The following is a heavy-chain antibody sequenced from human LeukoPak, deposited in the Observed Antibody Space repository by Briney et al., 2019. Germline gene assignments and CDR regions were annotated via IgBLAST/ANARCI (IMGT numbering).Heavy chain of an antibody. CDR3: ARIAARRYFDY. V-gene: IGHV4-39*01. Sequence: PSETLSLTYTASGGSISSSSYYWGWIRQPPGKGLEWIGSIYYSGSTYYNPSLKSRVTISVDTSKNQFSLKLSSVTAADTAVYYCARIAARRYFDYWGQGTLVTVSS. D-gene: IGHD6-6*01. CDR2: IYYSGST. CDR1: GGSISSSSYY. J-gene: IGHJ4*02.